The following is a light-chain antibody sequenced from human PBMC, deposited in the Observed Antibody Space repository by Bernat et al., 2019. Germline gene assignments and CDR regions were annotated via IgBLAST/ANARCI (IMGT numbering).Light chain of an antibody. J-gene: IGLJ2*01. Sequence: QSALTQPASVSGSLGQSITISCTGTSSDVGSYNFVSWYQQYPGKAPKVMIYEVSKRPSGVSNRCSGSKSGNTASLTISGLQAEDEADYYCCSYAGSYTFRVFGGGTKLTVL. CDR3: CSYAGSYTFRV. CDR2: EVS. CDR1: SSDVGSYNF. V-gene: IGLV2-23*02.